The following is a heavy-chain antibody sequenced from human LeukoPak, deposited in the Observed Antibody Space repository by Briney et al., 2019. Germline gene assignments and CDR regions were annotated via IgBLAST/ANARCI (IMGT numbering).Heavy chain of an antibody. J-gene: IGHJ4*02. D-gene: IGHD4-17*01. CDR2: IWYDGSNK. CDR1: GFTFSSYG. V-gene: IGHV3-33*01. CDR3: ARGTRWDYGDYEGY. Sequence: GGSLRLSCAASGFTFSSYGMHWVRQAPGKGLEWVAVIWYDGSNKYYADSVKGRFTISRDNSKNTLYLQMNSLRAEDTAVYYCARGTRWDYGDYEGYWGQGTLVTVSS.